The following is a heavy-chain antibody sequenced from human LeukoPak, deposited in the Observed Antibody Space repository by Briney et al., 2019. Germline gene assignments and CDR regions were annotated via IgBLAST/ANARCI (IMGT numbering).Heavy chain of an antibody. J-gene: IGHJ4*02. CDR2: INPSGGST. CDR3: ARDLEMATIGVTDY. V-gene: IGHV1-46*01. Sequence: INPSGGSTSYAQKFQGRVTMTRDTSTSTVYMELSSLRSEDTAVYYCARDLEMATIGVTDYWGQGTLVTVSS. D-gene: IGHD5-12*01.